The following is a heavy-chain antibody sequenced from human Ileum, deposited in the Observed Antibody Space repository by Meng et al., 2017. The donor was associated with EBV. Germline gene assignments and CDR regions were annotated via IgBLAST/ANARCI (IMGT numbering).Heavy chain of an antibody. CDR2: TYYRSKWNT. J-gene: IGHJ4*02. V-gene: IGHV6-1*01. D-gene: IGHD1-26*01. Sequence: QVQIRQSGPGLLKPSQTLSLTCAISGDSVSSISGAWNWIRQSPSRGLEWLGRTYYRSKWNTDYAVSVSSRITISPDTSKNQFSLQLNSVTPEDTAVYYCARGSYYFDSWGQGTLVTVPS. CDR1: GDSVSSISGA. CDR3: ARGSYYFDS.